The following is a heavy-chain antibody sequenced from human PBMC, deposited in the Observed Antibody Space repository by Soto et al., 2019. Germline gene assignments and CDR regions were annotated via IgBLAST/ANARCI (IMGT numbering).Heavy chain of an antibody. D-gene: IGHD1-26*01. V-gene: IGHV3-73*01. Sequence: GESLKISCAASGFTFSGSAMHWVRQASGKGLEWVGRIRSKANSYATAYAASVKGRFTISRDDSKNTAYLQMNSLKTEDTAVYYCTYTVGATDYWGQGTLVTVSS. CDR1: GFTFSGSA. J-gene: IGHJ4*02. CDR2: IRSKANSYAT. CDR3: TYTVGATDY.